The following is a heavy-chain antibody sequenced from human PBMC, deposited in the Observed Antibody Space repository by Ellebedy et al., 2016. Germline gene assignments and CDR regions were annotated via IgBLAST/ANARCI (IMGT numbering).Heavy chain of an antibody. D-gene: IGHD3-16*01. Sequence: GGSLRLSCAASGFLFTEYAFHWVRQAPGKGLEWVTLISYDGSNKYYADSVKGRFSISRDNFKDALFLQMNSLRAEDTAVYYCVKLAGGAAYFDYWGQGTLVAVSS. CDR2: ISYDGSNK. J-gene: IGHJ4*02. V-gene: IGHV3-30*04. CDR3: VKLAGGAAYFDY. CDR1: GFLFTEYA.